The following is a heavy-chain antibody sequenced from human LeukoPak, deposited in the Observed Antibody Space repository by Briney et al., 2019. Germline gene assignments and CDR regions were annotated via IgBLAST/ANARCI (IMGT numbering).Heavy chain of an antibody. CDR3: ARETNYYDSSGYHPRFDY. Sequence: SETLSLTCTVSGGSISSYYWSWIRQPPGKGLEWIGYIYYSGSTNYNPSLKSRVTISVDTSKNQFSLKLSSVTAADTAVYYCARETNYYDSSGYHPRFDYWGQGTLVTVSS. J-gene: IGHJ4*02. V-gene: IGHV4-59*01. D-gene: IGHD3-22*01. CDR2: IYYSGST. CDR1: GGSISSYY.